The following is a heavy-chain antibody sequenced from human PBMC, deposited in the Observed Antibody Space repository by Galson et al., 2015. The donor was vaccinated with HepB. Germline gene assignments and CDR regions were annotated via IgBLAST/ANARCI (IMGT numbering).Heavy chain of an antibody. V-gene: IGHV3-23*01. CDR3: ASDWLGDTVRDY. D-gene: IGHD3-16*01. J-gene: IGHJ4*02. Sequence: SLRLSCAASGFTFSSYAMSWVRQAPGKGLEWVSAISGSGGSTYYADSVKGRFTISRDNSKNTLYLQMNSLRAEDTAVYYCASDWLGDTVRDYWGQGTLVTVSS. CDR2: ISGSGGST. CDR1: GFTFSSYA.